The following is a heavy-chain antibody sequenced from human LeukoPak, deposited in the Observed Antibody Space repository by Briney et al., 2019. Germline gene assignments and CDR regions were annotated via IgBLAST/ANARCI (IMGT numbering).Heavy chain of an antibody. Sequence: RPSETLSLTCTVSGGSISSGSYYWSWIRQPAGKALEWIGRIYSSGSTNYNPSLKSRVTISVDTSKNQFSLKLSSVTAADTAMYYCARELSPRDRKGYYFDYWGQGTLVTVSS. V-gene: IGHV4-61*02. D-gene: IGHD2-21*02. J-gene: IGHJ4*02. CDR2: IYSSGST. CDR1: GGSISSGSYY. CDR3: ARELSPRDRKGYYFDY.